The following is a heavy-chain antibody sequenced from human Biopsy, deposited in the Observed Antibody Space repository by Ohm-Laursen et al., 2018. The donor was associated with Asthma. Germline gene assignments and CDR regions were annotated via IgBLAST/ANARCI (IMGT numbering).Heavy chain of an antibody. J-gene: IGHJ4*02. CDR3: ARHDHRWDTYADF. CDR2: MYYGETT. Sequence: GTLSLTYTVSGASITSSAYYWGWIRQPPGKGLEWIGSMYYGETTYYSPPLNSRVTISVDTSKNQFSLILSHVTAADTAVYYCARHDHRWDTYADFWGQGTLVTVSS. V-gene: IGHV4-39*01. D-gene: IGHD2-2*01. CDR1: GASITSSAYY.